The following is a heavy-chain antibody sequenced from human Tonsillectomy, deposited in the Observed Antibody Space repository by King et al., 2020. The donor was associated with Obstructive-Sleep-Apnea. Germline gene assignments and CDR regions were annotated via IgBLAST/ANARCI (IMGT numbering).Heavy chain of an antibody. Sequence: FTLKESGPVLVKPTETLTLTCTVSGFSLSNTRMGVTWIRQPPGKALEWLAHIFSNDEKSYSTSLKSRLTISKDTPKSQVVLTMTNMDPVDTATYYCARTNIAAASDFDYWGQGTLVTVSS. CDR3: ARTNIAAASDFDY. CDR2: IFSNDEK. J-gene: IGHJ4*02. V-gene: IGHV2-26*01. D-gene: IGHD6-13*01. CDR1: GFSLSNTRMG.